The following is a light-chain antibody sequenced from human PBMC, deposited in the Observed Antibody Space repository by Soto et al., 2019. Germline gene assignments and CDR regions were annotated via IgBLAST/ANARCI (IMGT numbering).Light chain of an antibody. CDR2: KAS. CDR3: QHYNIYSEA. CDR1: QTISSW. V-gene: IGKV1-5*03. J-gene: IGKJ1*01. Sequence: DIQMTQSPSTLSGSVGDRVTITCRASQTISSWLAWYQQQPGKAPKLLIYKASTLKSGVPSRFSGSGSGTEFTLTISILKTDDFATDYFQHYNIYSEAFGQGTQVQLK.